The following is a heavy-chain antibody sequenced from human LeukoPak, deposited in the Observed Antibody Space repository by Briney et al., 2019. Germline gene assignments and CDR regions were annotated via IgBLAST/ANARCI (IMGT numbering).Heavy chain of an antibody. D-gene: IGHD5-18*01. CDR3: ARDSSGYSNGVI. V-gene: IGHV3-7*01. CDR2: IKQDGSEK. J-gene: IGHJ3*02. Sequence: GGSLRLSCAASGFTFTSYWMSWVRQAPGKGLKWVANIKQDGSEKYYVDSMKGRFTISRDNAKNSLYLQRNSLRAEDKAVYYCARDSSGYSNGVIWGQGTMVTVSS. CDR1: GFTFTSYW.